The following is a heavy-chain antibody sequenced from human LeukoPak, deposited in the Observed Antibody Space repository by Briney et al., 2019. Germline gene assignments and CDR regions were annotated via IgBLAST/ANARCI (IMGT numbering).Heavy chain of an antibody. CDR3: ASYGLYDAFDI. J-gene: IGHJ3*02. CDR1: GYTFTSYY. CDR2: INPSGGST. V-gene: IGHV1-46*01. D-gene: IGHD4-17*01. Sequence: ASVKVSCKASGYTFTSYYMHRVRQAPGQGLEWMGIINPSGGSTSYAQKFQGRVTMTRDTSTSTVYMVLSSLRSEDTAVYYCASYGLYDAFDIWGQGTMVTVSS.